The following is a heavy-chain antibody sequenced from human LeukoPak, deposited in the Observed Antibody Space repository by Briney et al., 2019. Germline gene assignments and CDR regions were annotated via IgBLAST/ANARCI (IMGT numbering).Heavy chain of an antibody. V-gene: IGHV3-23*01. Sequence: GGSLRLSCAASGFTFSTSVMSWVRQVPGKGLEWVSTLNRDGARTYYSLSSSGRFIVSRDNSMNTLYLQMNGLRADDTAVYYCARDRGGYSTDFDFWGQGTLVTVTS. CDR3: ARDRGGYSTDFDF. CDR1: GFTFSTSV. CDR2: LNRDGART. J-gene: IGHJ4*02. D-gene: IGHD6-13*01.